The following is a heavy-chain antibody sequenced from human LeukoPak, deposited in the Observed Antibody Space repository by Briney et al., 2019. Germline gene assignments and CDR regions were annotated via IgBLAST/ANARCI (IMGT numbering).Heavy chain of an antibody. CDR3: AKDSSTSYPSWAFDI. V-gene: IGHV3-9*03. CDR1: GFTFDDYA. J-gene: IGHJ3*02. Sequence: GGSLRLSCAASGFTFDDYAMHWVRQAPGKGLEWVSGISWNSGSIGYADSVKGRFTIPRDNAKNSLYLQMNSLRAEDMALYYCAKDSSTSYPSWAFDIWGQGTMVTVSS. D-gene: IGHD2-2*01. CDR2: ISWNSGSI.